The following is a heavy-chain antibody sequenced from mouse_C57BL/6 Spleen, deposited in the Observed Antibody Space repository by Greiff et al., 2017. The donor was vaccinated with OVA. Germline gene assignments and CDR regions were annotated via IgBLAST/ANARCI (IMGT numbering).Heavy chain of an antibody. Sequence: EVHLVESGEGLVKPGGSLKLSCAASGFTFSSYAMSWVRQTPEKRLEWVAYISSGGDYIYYADTVKGRFTISRDNARNTLYLQMSSLKSEDTAMYYCTRDGNWDSGRYFDVWGTGTTVTVSS. D-gene: IGHD4-1*01. CDR1: GFTFSSYA. CDR3: TRDGNWDSGRYFDV. J-gene: IGHJ1*03. CDR2: ISSGGDYI. V-gene: IGHV5-9-1*02.